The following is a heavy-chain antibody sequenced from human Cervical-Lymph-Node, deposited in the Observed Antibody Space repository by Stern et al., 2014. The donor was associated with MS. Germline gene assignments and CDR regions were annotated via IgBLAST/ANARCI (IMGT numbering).Heavy chain of an antibody. Sequence: EVQLVESGGGLVQPGGSLRLSCAASGFTLSSHWMYWVRQAPGKGLVWVSLINIDGTKTIYADSVKGRFTISRDNAKNTLFLQMDSLGAEDTAVYYCARVDLVTSGIHWGQGTLVTVAS. J-gene: IGHJ4*02. V-gene: IGHV3-74*02. CDR3: ARVDLVTSGIH. CDR1: GFTLSSHW. CDR2: INIDGTKT. D-gene: IGHD3-10*01.